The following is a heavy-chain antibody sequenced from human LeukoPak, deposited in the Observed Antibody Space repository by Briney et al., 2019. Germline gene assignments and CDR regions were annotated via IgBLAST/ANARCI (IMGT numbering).Heavy chain of an antibody. Sequence: GGSLRLSCAASGFTFSDYYMFWIRQAPGKGLEWVSYISSSGSTIYYADSVRGRLTISRDNAKNSLYLQMNSLRTEDTAVYFCARAVKWGLDYWGQGTLVTVSS. D-gene: IGHD1-26*01. CDR1: GFTFSDYY. J-gene: IGHJ4*02. V-gene: IGHV3-11*04. CDR3: ARAVKWGLDY. CDR2: ISSSGSTI.